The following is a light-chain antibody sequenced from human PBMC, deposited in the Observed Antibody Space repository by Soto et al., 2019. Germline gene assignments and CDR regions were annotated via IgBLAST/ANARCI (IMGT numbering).Light chain of an antibody. J-gene: IGKJ1*01. CDR2: GAS. CDR1: RGVSANY. V-gene: IGKV3-20*01. CDR3: QQYGSSPRT. Sequence: ENLLTQSPGTLSLSPGDGATLSCRASRGVSANYLAWYQQKPGQAPTLLIYGASIRAAGIPDRCRGSGSGTDGTLRIRTLEPDDFAEYYCQQYGSSPRTFGQGTKVDI.